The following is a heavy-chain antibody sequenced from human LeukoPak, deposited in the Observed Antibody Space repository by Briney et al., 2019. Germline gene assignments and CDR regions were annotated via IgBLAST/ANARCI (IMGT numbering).Heavy chain of an antibody. CDR2: INWHGGST. J-gene: IGHJ6*03. V-gene: IGHV3-20*04. D-gene: IGHD3-10*01. Sequence: PGGSLRLSCAASGFTFDDYGMSWVRQAPGKGLEWVSGINWHGGSTGYADSVKGRFTISRDNAKNSLYLQMNSLRAEDTALYYCAREAYYYGSGSYYTHYYYYYMDVWGKGTTVTVSS. CDR1: GFTFDDYG. CDR3: AREAYYYGSGSYYTHYYYYYMDV.